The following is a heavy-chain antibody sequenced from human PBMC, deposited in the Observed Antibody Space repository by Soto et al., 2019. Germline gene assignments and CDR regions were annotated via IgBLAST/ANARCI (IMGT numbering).Heavy chain of an antibody. CDR2: IIPIFGTA. D-gene: IGHD3-22*01. Sequence: QVQLVQSGAEVKKPGSSVKVSCKASGGTFSSYAISWVRQAPGQGLEWMGGIIPIFGTANYAQKFQGRVRMRAAESTRPASMELSSLRSEDTAVYYCARPRLLLRPTLFDYWGQGTLVTVSS. CDR3: ARPRLLLRPTLFDY. J-gene: IGHJ4*02. V-gene: IGHV1-69*12. CDR1: GGTFSSYA.